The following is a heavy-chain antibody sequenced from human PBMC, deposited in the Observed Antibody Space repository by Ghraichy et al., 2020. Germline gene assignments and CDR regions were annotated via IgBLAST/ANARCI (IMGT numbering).Heavy chain of an antibody. CDR2: INSDGSST. Sequence: GGSLRLSCAASGFTFSSYWMHWVRQAPGKGLVWVSRINSDGSSTTYADSVKGRFTISRDNAKNTLYLQMNSLRAEDTAVYYCARVAYCSAASCHTPFDYWGQGILVTVSS. CDR1: GFTFSSYW. J-gene: IGHJ4*02. CDR3: ARVAYCSAASCHTPFDY. V-gene: IGHV3-74*01. D-gene: IGHD2-15*01.